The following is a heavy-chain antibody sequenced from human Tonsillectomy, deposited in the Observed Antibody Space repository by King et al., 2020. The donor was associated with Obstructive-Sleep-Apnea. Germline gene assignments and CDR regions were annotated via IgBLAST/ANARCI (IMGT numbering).Heavy chain of an antibody. Sequence: VQLVESGGGLVQPGGSLRLSCAASGFTFSSYAMSWVRQAPGKGLEWVSAISGSGGSTYYADSVKGRFTISRDKSKNTLYLQMNSLRAEDTDVYYCAKDGYEYYYYYYGMDVWGQGTTVTVSS. D-gene: IGHD6-13*01. CDR3: AKDGYEYYYYYYGMDV. CDR2: ISGSGGST. CDR1: GFTFSSYA. V-gene: IGHV3-23*04. J-gene: IGHJ6*02.